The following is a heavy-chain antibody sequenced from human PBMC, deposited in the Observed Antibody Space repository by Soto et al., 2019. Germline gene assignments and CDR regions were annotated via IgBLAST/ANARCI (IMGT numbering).Heavy chain of an antibody. V-gene: IGHV3-33*01. J-gene: IGHJ6*02. D-gene: IGHD2-15*01. Sequence: GGSLRLSCAASGFTFSSYGMHWVRQAPGKGLEWVAVIWYDGSNKYYADSVKGRFTISRDNSKNTLYLQMNSLRAEDTVVYYCARDSACSGGSCYEVGSYYYYGMDVWGQGTTVTVSS. CDR3: ARDSACSGGSCYEVGSYYYYGMDV. CDR1: GFTFSSYG. CDR2: IWYDGSNK.